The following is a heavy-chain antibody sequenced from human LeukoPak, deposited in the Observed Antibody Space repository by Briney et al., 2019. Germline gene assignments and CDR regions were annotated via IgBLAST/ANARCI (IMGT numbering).Heavy chain of an antibody. CDR3: ARGSSSWDYYYYYMDV. CDR1: GYSFTSYW. J-gene: IGHJ6*03. D-gene: IGHD6-13*01. V-gene: IGHV5-51*01. Sequence: GESLKISCKGSGYSFTSYWIGWVRQMPGKGLEWMGIIYPGDSDTRYSPSFQGQVTISADKSISTAYLQWSSLKASDTAMYYCARGSSSWDYYYYYMDVWGKGTTVTISS. CDR2: IYPGDSDT.